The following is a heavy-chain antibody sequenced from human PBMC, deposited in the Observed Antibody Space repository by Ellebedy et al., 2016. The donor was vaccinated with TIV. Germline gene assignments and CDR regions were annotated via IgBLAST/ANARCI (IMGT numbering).Heavy chain of an antibody. CDR1: GFTFSNYE. CDR3: ARDVKLVVGVTPDY. CDR2: ISPNGRTI. D-gene: IGHD2-8*02. Sequence: GESLKISCAASGFTFSNYEMTWVRQAPGTRLEWIAYISPNGRTITYADSVKGRFTISRDNAKTSLYLQMNSLRDDDTAVYYCARDVKLVVGVTPDYWGQGTLVTVSS. V-gene: IGHV3-48*03. J-gene: IGHJ4*02.